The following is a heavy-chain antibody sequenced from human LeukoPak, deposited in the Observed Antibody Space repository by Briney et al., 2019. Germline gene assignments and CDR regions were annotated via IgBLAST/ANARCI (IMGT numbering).Heavy chain of an antibody. CDR1: GYTLTELS. Sequence: ASVKVSCKVSGYTLTELSMHWVRQAPGKGLEWMGGFDPEDGETIYAQKFQGRVTMTEDTSTDTAYMELSSQRSEDTAVYYCASTYSGRSYFDYWGQGTLVTVSS. J-gene: IGHJ4*02. CDR2: FDPEDGET. CDR3: ASTYSGRSYFDY. V-gene: IGHV1-24*01. D-gene: IGHD1-26*01.